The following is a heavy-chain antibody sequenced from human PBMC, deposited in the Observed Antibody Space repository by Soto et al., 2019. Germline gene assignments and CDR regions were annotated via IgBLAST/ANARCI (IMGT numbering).Heavy chain of an antibody. CDR1: GGTFSSYA. V-gene: IGHV1-69*13. Sequence: ASVKVSCKASGGTFSSYAISWVRQAPGQGLEWMGGIIPIFGTANYAQKFQGRVTITADESTSTAYMELSSLRSEDTAVYYCARGTIYYYDSSGSRFDYWGQGTLVTVSS. CDR2: IIPIFGTA. J-gene: IGHJ4*02. CDR3: ARGTIYYYDSSGSRFDY. D-gene: IGHD3-22*01.